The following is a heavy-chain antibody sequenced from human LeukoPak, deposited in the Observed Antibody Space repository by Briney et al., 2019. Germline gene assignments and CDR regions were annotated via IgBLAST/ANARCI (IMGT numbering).Heavy chain of an antibody. J-gene: IGHJ4*02. Sequence: GGALRLSCAASGFTFSSYEMNWVRPAPGKGLEWVSYISSSSDFIYYADSVKGRFTISRDNAKNSLYLQMNSLRAEDTAVYYCARDTGSVAGTETTLALWGQGTLVTVSS. D-gene: IGHD6-19*01. V-gene: IGHV3-21*05. CDR1: GFTFSSYE. CDR3: ARDTGSVAGTETTLAL. CDR2: ISSSSDFI.